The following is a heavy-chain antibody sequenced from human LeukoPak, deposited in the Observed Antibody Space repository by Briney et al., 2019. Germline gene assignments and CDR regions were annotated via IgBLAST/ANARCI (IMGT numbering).Heavy chain of an antibody. D-gene: IGHD2-2*02. V-gene: IGHV3-66*01. CDR1: GFTVSSNY. J-gene: IGHJ4*02. CDR3: AKDRSGMAYHFDF. CDR2: IYSGGRT. Sequence: GGSLRLSCVASGFTVSSNYMTWVRQAPGKGLEWVSIIYSGGRTYYADSVKGRFTISRDNSKNTLYLQMNSLRGEDTAVYYCAKDRSGMAYHFDFWGQGTLVTVSS.